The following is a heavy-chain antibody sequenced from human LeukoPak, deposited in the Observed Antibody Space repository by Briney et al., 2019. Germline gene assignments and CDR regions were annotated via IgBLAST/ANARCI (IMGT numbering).Heavy chain of an antibody. CDR3: ARKLLLSTALAALDI. V-gene: IGHV3-66*01. Sequence: PGGSLRLSCAASGFTVSSNYVSWVRQAPGKGLEWGSVFYSGGSTYYADFVKGRFTISRDNSKNTLYLQMNSLRAEDTAVYYCARKLLLSTALAALDIWGQGTMVTVSS. J-gene: IGHJ3*02. CDR1: GFTVSSNY. CDR2: FYSGGST. D-gene: IGHD2-15*01.